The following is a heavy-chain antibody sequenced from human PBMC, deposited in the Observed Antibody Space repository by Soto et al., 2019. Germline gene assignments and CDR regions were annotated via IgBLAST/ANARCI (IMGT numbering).Heavy chain of an antibody. D-gene: IGHD6-6*01. Sequence: SETLSLTCTVSGGSISSGGYYWSWIRQHPGKSLEWIGYIYYSGSTYYNPSLKSRVTISVDTSKNQFSLKLSSVTAADTAVYYCARDAIAAQTDDYYGMDVWGQGTTVTVSS. CDR1: GGSISSGGYY. J-gene: IGHJ6*02. CDR2: IYYSGST. CDR3: ARDAIAAQTDDYYGMDV. V-gene: IGHV4-31*03.